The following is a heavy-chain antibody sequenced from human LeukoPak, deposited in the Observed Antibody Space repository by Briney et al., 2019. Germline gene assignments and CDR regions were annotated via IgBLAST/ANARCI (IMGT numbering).Heavy chain of an antibody. CDR3: ARDLRAKRYFYDSSGSSAY. D-gene: IGHD3-22*01. CDR1: GFAFSDYE. J-gene: IGHJ4*02. Sequence: GGSLRLSCAASGFAFSDYEMNWVRQAPGKGLERVSFVSSSGSTDYYADSVKGRFIISKDNAKNLLYLEMNNLRAEDTAVYYCARDLRAKRYFYDSSGSSAYWGQGTLVTVSS. V-gene: IGHV3-48*03. CDR2: VSSSGSTD.